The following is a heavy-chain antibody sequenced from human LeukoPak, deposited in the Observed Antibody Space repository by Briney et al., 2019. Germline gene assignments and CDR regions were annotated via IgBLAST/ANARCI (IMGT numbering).Heavy chain of an antibody. J-gene: IGHJ4*02. CDR2: IYSDGTT. V-gene: IGHV3-53*01. CDR1: GFTVSNTY. CDR3: ARDLDGFFDF. Sequence: GGSLRLSCAASGFTVSNTYMSWVRQAPGKGLEWVSLIYSDGTTYYADSVKGRFTISRDNSKNTLYLQMNSLRAEDTAVYYCARDLDGFFDFWSQGTLVTVSS. D-gene: IGHD5-24*01.